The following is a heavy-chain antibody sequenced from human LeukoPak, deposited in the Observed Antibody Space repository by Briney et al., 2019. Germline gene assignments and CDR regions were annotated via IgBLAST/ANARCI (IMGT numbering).Heavy chain of an antibody. J-gene: IGHJ4*02. D-gene: IGHD6-13*01. CDR3: GKRGYSSSWQWIDY. Sequence: GGPQRLSCGACGATFSEYLVHWVRQVTGKGLEWVAVISYDGRNQYYADSVKGRFTISRDNSKNTLSLQMNSLTAEDTAMYYCGKRGYSSSWQWIDYWGQGTLVTVSS. CDR2: ISYDGRNQ. V-gene: IGHV3-30*18. CDR1: GATFSEYL.